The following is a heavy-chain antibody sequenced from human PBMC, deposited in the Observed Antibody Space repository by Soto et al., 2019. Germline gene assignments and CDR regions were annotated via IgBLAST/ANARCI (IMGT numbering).Heavy chain of an antibody. Sequence: GGSLRLSCAASGFIFSRYSMNWVRQAPGRGLEWVSSIGSGGSFIYYADSLKGRFTISRDNAKNSLYLQMSSLRAQDTAVYYGVRLYDSGGYYYFDFWGEGAPVTVA. D-gene: IGHD3-22*01. CDR1: GFIFSRYS. CDR2: IGSGGSFI. CDR3: VRLYDSGGYYYFDF. V-gene: IGHV3-21*01. J-gene: IGHJ4*02.